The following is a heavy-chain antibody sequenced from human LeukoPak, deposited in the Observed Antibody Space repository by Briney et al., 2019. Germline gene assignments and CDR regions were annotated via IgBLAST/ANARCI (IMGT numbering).Heavy chain of an antibody. D-gene: IGHD1-1*01. J-gene: IGHJ5*02. CDR1: GVTFSNSG. CDR3: ARDQLELGTHWFDP. Sequence: GASVKVSYKASGVTFSNSGITWVRQAPGQGLEWMGRIIPVLEEAQYAQNFQGKVTITAGKSTSTAYMELHSLTSEDTAVYYCARDQLELGTHWFDPWGQGTLVTVSS. V-gene: IGHV1-69*04. CDR2: IIPVLEEA.